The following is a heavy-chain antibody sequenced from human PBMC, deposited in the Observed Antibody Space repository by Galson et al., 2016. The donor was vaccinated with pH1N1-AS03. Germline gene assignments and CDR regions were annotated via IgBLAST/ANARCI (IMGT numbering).Heavy chain of an antibody. D-gene: IGHD3-22*01. V-gene: IGHV3-23*01. CDR2: ISGSGGST. CDR1: GFTFSSHG. Sequence: SLRLSCAASGFTFSSHGMHWVRQTPGKGLEWVSSISGSGGSTNSADSVRDRFSISRDNSKNTLFLQMNRLSADDTAVYYCAKKFYYDSSGHHLDVADVWGQGTAVTVSS. CDR3: AKKFYYDSSGHHLDVADV. J-gene: IGHJ3*01.